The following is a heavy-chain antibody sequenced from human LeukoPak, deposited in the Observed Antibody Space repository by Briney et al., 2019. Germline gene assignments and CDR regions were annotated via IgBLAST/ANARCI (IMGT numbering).Heavy chain of an antibody. V-gene: IGHV3-30-3*01. CDR1: GFTFSSYA. CDR2: ISYDVSNK. Sequence: PGRSLRLSCAASGFTFSSYAMHWVRQAPGKGLEWVAVISYDVSNKYYADSVKGRFTISRDNSKNTLYLQMNSLRAEDTAVYYCARDHRRWYYDYWGQGTLVTVSS. J-gene: IGHJ4*02. CDR3: ARDHRRWYYDY. D-gene: IGHD4-23*01.